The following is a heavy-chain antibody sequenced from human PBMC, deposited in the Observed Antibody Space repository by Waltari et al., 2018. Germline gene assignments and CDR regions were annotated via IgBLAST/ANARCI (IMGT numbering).Heavy chain of an antibody. Sequence: HVQLVQSGAEVKKPGASVKVSCKASGYTFTSYDINWVRQATGQGLEWMGWMNPSSGNTGYSQRFQGRVTITRNTAISTAYRELSSLRSEDTAVYYGARGQYDSSGYYDNWGQGTLVTVSS. D-gene: IGHD3-22*01. J-gene: IGHJ4*02. CDR3: ARGQYDSSGYYDN. CDR2: MNPSSGNT. V-gene: IGHV1-8*03. CDR1: GYTFTSYD.